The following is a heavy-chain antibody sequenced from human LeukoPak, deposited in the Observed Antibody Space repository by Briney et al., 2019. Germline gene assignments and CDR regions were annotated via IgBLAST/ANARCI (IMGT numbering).Heavy chain of an antibody. CDR2: ISKEGSKN. V-gene: IGHV3-30*18. J-gene: IGHJ4*02. CDR1: AFTLSSYG. D-gene: IGHD1-1*01. CDR3: GKGCRGTPGRKGYDFDV. Sequence: AQSLRLSCAPSAFTLSSYGMDWVRQAAGKGLEWVAVISKEGSKNYYGDSVKGRFTTSRENYMNMRSLQINGLRAEDSAVYDWGKGCRGTPGRKGYDFDVWGQGTLVTVSS.